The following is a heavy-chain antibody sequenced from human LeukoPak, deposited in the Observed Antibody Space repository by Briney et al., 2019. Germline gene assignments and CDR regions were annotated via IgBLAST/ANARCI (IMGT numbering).Heavy chain of an antibody. D-gene: IGHD4-17*01. V-gene: IGHV1-18*01. CDR2: ISAYNGNT. Sequence: ASVKVSCKASGYTFTSYGVSWVRQAPGQGLEWMGWISAYNGNTNYAQKLQGRVTMTTDTSTSTAYMELRSLRSDDTAVYYCARKDYGDYFFDYWGQGTLVTVSS. CDR3: ARKDYGDYFFDY. J-gene: IGHJ4*02. CDR1: GYTFTSYG.